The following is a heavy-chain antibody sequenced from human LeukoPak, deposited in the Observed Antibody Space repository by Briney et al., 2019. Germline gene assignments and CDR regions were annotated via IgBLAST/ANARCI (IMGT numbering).Heavy chain of an antibody. V-gene: IGHV3-7*01. CDR2: INQVGSET. CDR1: GLTFSSTW. Sequence: AGGSLRLSCAASGLTFSSTWMVWVRQAPGKGLEWVANINQVGSETHYVGSVKGRFTISRDNAKNSVYLQMNSLRVEDTAVYYCARDWAYRDYWGQGTLVTVSS. J-gene: IGHJ4*02. D-gene: IGHD2-2*01. CDR3: ARDWAYRDY.